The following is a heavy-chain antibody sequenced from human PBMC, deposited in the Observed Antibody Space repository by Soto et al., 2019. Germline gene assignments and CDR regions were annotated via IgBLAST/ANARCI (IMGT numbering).Heavy chain of an antibody. J-gene: IGHJ4*02. D-gene: IGHD2-2*01. V-gene: IGHV1-18*01. CDR1: GYTFTSYG. Sequence: GASVKVSCKASGYTFTSYGISWVRQAPGQGLEWMGWISAYNGNTNYAQKLQGRVTMTTDTSTSTAYMELRSLRSDDTAVYYCARVAIVVVPAAINDYWGQGTLVTVSS. CDR3: ARVAIVVVPAAINDY. CDR2: ISAYNGNT.